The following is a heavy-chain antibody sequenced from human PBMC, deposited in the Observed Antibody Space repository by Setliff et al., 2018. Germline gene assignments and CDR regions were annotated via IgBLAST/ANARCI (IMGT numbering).Heavy chain of an antibody. V-gene: IGHV5-51*01. CDR2: IWPGDSDT. CDR1: GFRFTSHW. Sequence: GESLKISCQGSGFRFTSHWIGWVRQMPGKGLEWMGLIWPGDSDTKYSPSFRGQVTISADKSISSAYLRWRSLKASDTAMYYCARVGSQGGQGTLVTVSS. CDR3: ARVGSQ. J-gene: IGHJ4*02. D-gene: IGHD3-10*01.